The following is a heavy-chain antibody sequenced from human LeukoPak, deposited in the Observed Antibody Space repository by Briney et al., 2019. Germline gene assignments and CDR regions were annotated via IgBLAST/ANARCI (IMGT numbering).Heavy chain of an antibody. CDR2: INHSGST. Sequence: SETLSLTCAVYGGSFSGYYWSWIRQPPGKGLEWIGEINHSGSTNYNPSLKSRVTISVDTYKNQFSLKLSSVTAADTAVYYCARHEDYGDYGGYNWFDPWGQGTLVTVSS. J-gene: IGHJ5*02. D-gene: IGHD4-17*01. CDR3: ARHEDYGDYGGYNWFDP. V-gene: IGHV4-34*01. CDR1: GGSFSGYY.